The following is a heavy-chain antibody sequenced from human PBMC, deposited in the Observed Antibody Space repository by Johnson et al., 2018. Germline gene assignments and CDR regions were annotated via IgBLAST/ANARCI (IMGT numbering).Heavy chain of an antibody. V-gene: IGHV3-30*18. CDR2: DGYNT. CDR3: AKSETMFDGFDI. Sequence: QVQLVQSGGGVVQPGRSLRLSCAASGFSFSTFAIHWVRQAPGKGLEWVAVDGYNTYYRDSVKGRFSISRDNSENTLYLQMNSLRPEDTAVYYCAKSETMFDGFDIWGPGTMVTVSS. J-gene: IGHJ3*02. CDR1: GFSFSTFA. D-gene: IGHD1-1*01.